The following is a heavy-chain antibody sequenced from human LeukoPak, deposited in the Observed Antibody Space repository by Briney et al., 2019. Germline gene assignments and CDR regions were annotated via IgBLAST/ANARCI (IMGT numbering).Heavy chain of an antibody. CDR1: GGSISSSY. D-gene: IGHD3-10*01. V-gene: IGHV4-59*01. CDR2: IHYSGST. CDR3: AREVRGASFDY. Sequence: SETLSLTCTVPGGSISSSYWSWIREPPGKGLEWIGYIHYSGSTNYHPSLKRRVTISVDTSKNQFTLKLSSVTAADTAVYYCAREVRGASFDYWGQGTLVTVSS. J-gene: IGHJ4*02.